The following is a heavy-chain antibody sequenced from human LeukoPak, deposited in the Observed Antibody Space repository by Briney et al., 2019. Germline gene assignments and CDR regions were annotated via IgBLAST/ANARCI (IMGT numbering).Heavy chain of an antibody. CDR3: ARARFWSGYYPDAFDI. Sequence: SSETLSLTCTVSGGSISSYYWSWIRQPAGKGLERIGRIYTSGSTNYNPSLKSRVTMSVDTSKNQFSLKLSSVTAADTAVYYCARARFWSGYYPDAFDIWGQGTMVTVSS. V-gene: IGHV4-4*07. CDR2: IYTSGST. J-gene: IGHJ3*02. D-gene: IGHD3-3*01. CDR1: GGSISSYY.